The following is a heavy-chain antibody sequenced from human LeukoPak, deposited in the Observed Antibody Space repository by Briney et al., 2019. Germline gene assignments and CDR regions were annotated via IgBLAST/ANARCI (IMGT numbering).Heavy chain of an antibody. Sequence: GGSLRLSCAASGFRFTDYAMSWVRQAPGKGLQWVSGISDSGGSSYYTDSVKGRFTISRDNAKNSLSLQMNSLRADDTAVYYCARTDYGDYDWYFDLWGRGTLVTVSS. CDR2: ISDSGGSS. CDR3: ARTDYGDYDWYFDL. V-gene: IGHV3-23*01. J-gene: IGHJ2*01. D-gene: IGHD4-17*01. CDR1: GFRFTDYA.